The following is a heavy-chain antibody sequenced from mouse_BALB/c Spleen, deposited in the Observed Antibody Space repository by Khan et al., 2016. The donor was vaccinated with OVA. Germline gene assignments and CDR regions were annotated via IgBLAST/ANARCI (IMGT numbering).Heavy chain of an antibody. V-gene: IGHV1-5*01. CDR3: TRSYDSYYFDY. CDR2: IYPGISDT. CDR1: GYSFTSYW. Sequence: MQLEESGTVLARPGASVKMSCKASGYSFTSYWMHWVKQRPGQGLEWIGAIYPGISDTRYNQKFKGKAKLTAVTSASTAYMEFSSLTNEDSAVYYCTRSYDSYYFDYWGQGTTLTVSS. D-gene: IGHD2-4*01. J-gene: IGHJ2*01.